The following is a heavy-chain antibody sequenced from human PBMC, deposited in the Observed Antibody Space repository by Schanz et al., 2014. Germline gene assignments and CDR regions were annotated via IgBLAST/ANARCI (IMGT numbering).Heavy chain of an antibody. Sequence: GQLLESGGGLIQPGGSLRLSCAASGFTFSSYAMHWVRQAPGKGLEWVAVISYDGSNKYYADSVKGRFTISRDNAKNSLYLQMNSLRAEDTAVYYCAKQIHYDILTVTRNWGQGTLVTVSS. CDR2: ISYDGSNK. CDR3: AKQIHYDILTVTRN. D-gene: IGHD3-9*01. J-gene: IGHJ4*02. V-gene: IGHV3-30-3*01. CDR1: GFTFSSYA.